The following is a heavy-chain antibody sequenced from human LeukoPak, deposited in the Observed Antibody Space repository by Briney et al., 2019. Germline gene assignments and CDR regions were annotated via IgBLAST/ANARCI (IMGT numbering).Heavy chain of an antibody. V-gene: IGHV3-9*01. Sequence: GGSLRLSCAASGFTFDDYAMHWVRHAPGKGLEWVSGISWNSGSIGYADSVKGRFTISRDNAKNSLYLQMNSLRAEDTALYYCAKDMLSSIVGATVDYWGQGTLVTVSS. CDR2: ISWNSGSI. D-gene: IGHD1-26*01. J-gene: IGHJ4*02. CDR1: GFTFDDYA. CDR3: AKDMLSSIVGATVDY.